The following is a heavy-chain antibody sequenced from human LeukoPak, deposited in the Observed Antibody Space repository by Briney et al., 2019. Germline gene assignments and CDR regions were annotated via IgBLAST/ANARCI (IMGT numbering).Heavy chain of an antibody. Sequence: GGSLRLSCAASGFSFSDYHMNWIRQAPAKGLEWISYMSPGGGNIYFADSVKGRFTLSRDNAKRSLDLQMNSLTAEDTAVYYCSSGRDIAVAGPGGYFDYWGQGTLVTVSS. J-gene: IGHJ4*02. CDR1: GFSFSDYH. CDR3: SSGRDIAVAGPGGYFDY. V-gene: IGHV3-11*01. D-gene: IGHD6-19*01. CDR2: MSPGGGNI.